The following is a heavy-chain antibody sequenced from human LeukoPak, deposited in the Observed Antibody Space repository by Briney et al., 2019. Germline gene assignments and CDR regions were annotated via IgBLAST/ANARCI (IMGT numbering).Heavy chain of an antibody. CDR2: ISSSASSR. J-gene: IGHJ3*02. V-gene: IGHV3-48*03. D-gene: IGHD2-15*01. CDR3: ARETPSAFNI. Sequence: GGSLRLSRTASGFTFSSYEMNWVRQAPGKGLEWVSYISSSASSRYYADSVQGRFTISRDNAKNSLYLQMSSLRVEDMAIYYCARETPSAFNIWGQGTMVTVSS. CDR1: GFTFSSYE.